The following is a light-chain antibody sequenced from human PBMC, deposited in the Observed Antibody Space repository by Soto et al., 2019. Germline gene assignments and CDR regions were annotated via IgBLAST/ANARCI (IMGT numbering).Light chain of an antibody. Sequence: SVLAQPPSASGSPGQSVAIPCTGTSSDVGGYNYVSWYQQHPGKAPKLMIYEVNKRPSGVPDRFSGSKSGNTASLTVSGLQAEDEADYYCSSYAGSSNVFGTGTKVTVL. J-gene: IGLJ1*01. CDR2: EVN. CDR3: SSYAGSSNV. V-gene: IGLV2-8*01. CDR1: SSDVGGYNY.